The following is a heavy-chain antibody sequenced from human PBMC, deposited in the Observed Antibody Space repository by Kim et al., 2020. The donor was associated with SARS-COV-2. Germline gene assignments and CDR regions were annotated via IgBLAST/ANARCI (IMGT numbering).Heavy chain of an antibody. D-gene: IGHD4-4*01. V-gene: IGHV3-21*04. CDR2: ISSSSSDI. J-gene: IGHJ4*02. CDR1: GFPFGSYT. CDR3: ARGLVGTTAGDFAY. Sequence: GGSLRLSCAASGFPFGSYTMAWVRQAPGRGLEWVSTISSSSSDIYYSDSLRGRFTVSRDNAQNSLHLQMHSLRVDDTAFYYCARGLVGTTAGDFAYWGQGVMVTVSS.